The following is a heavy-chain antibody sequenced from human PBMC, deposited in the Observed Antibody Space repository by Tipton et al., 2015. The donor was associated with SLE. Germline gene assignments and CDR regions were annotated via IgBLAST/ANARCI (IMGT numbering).Heavy chain of an antibody. J-gene: IGHJ3*02. CDR1: EFSFSSYW. V-gene: IGHV3-7*01. Sequence: SLRLSCAASEFSFSSYWMSWVRQAPGKGLEWVANIKQDGSEKYYVDSVKGRFTISRDNAKNSLSLQMNSLGAEDTAVYYCARVSVAPDAFDMWGHGAVVTVSS. CDR2: IKQDGSEK. D-gene: IGHD2-21*01. CDR3: ARVSVAPDAFDM.